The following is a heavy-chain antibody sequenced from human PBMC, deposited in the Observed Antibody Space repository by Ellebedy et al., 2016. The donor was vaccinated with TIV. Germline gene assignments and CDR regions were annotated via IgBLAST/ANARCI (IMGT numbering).Heavy chain of an antibody. CDR2: VHYRASS. D-gene: IGHD3-10*01. J-gene: IGHJ4*02. V-gene: IGHV4-59*08. Sequence: GSLRLXXSVSGASISDYYWSWFRQPPGRELEWIGYVHYRASSNSNPSLRSRVTMSVDTSKNQFSLKVNSVTAADTAVYYCARHIRLNPSGSYVEDYWGQGILVTVSS. CDR1: GASISDYY. CDR3: ARHIRLNPSGSYVEDY.